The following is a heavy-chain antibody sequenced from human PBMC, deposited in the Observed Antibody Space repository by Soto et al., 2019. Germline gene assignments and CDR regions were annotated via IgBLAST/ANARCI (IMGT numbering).Heavy chain of an antibody. CDR3: ASKARRRGIAVAGKDWFDP. CDR2: IYYSGST. V-gene: IGHV4-59*12. J-gene: IGHJ5*02. CDR1: GGSISSYY. Sequence: PSETLSLTCTVSGGSISSYYWSWIRQPPGKGLEWIGYIYYSGSTNYNPSLKSRVTISVDTSKNQFSLKLSSVTAADTAVYYCASKARRRGIAVAGKDWFDPWGQGTLVTVSS. D-gene: IGHD6-19*01.